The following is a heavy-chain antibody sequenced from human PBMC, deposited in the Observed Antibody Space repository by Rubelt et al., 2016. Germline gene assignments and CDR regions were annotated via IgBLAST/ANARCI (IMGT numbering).Heavy chain of an antibody. CDR3: ARGTYDFGDDGWLADAFDL. CDR1: GFAGYSNY. Sequence: EVQLVESGGGLVQPGGSLRLSCAVSGFAGYSNYLSWIRQAAGKGLEWVSLIYSDGSKYYADSVRGRFTISRDNSKNTVELQMNMLRAEDTAVYYCARGTYDFGDDGWLADAFDLWGQGTVVTVSS. D-gene: IGHD4-17*01. V-gene: IGHV3-66*01. J-gene: IGHJ3*01. CDR2: IYSDGSK.